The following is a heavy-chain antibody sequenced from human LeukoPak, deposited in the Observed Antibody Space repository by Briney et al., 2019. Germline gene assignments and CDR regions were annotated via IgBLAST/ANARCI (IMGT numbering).Heavy chain of an antibody. V-gene: IGHV1-46*01. CDR1: GYTFTSYY. CDR2: INPSGGST. CDR3: ARDSEVDIVATIDFVYFDY. Sequence: ASVKVSCKASGYTFTSYYMHRVRQAPGQGLEWMGIINPSGGSTSYAQKFQGRVTMTRDTSTSTVYMELSSLRSEDTAVYYCARDSEVDIVATIDFVYFDYWGQGTLVTVSS. J-gene: IGHJ4*02. D-gene: IGHD5-12*01.